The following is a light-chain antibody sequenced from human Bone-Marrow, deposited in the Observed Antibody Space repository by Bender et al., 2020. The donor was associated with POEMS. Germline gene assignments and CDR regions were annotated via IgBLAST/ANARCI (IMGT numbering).Light chain of an antibody. CDR2: YDD. V-gene: IGLV1-36*01. CDR1: SSNIGSNT. Sequence: QSVVTQPPSLSEAPRQRVTISCSGSSSNIGSNTGNWYQQLPGMAPKLLIYYDDLLTPGVSDRFSASKSGTSASLAISELQSEDEALYYCSAWDDSLSGWVFGGGTKLTVL. CDR3: SAWDDSLSGWV. J-gene: IGLJ3*02.